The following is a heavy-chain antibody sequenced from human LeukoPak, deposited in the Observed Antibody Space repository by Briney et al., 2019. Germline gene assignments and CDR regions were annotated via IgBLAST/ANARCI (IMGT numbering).Heavy chain of an antibody. CDR3: AKSGTMGATRFDWYFDL. CDR2: ISGSGGST. CDR1: GFTFSSYA. D-gene: IGHD1-26*01. V-gene: IGHV3-23*01. Sequence: GGSLRLSCAASGFTFSSYAMSWVRQAPGKGLEWVSAISGSGGSTYYADSVKGRFTISRDNSKNTLYLQVNSLRAEDTAAYFCAKSGTMGATRFDWYFDLWGRGTQVIVSS. J-gene: IGHJ2*01.